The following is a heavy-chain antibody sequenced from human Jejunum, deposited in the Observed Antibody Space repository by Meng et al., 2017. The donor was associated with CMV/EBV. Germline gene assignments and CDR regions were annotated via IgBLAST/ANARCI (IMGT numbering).Heavy chain of an antibody. J-gene: IGHJ4*02. CDR2: INTNTGNP. Sequence: QWQMGQSGVGLKKPGASVKVSGKASGYTFTSYAMNWVRQAPGQGLEWMGWINTNTGNPTYAQGFTGRFVFSLDTSVSTAYLQISSLKAEDTAVYYCARDKIAVAGITGDYWGQGTLVTVSS. CDR3: ARDKIAVAGITGDY. V-gene: IGHV7-4-1*02. CDR1: GYTFTSYA. D-gene: IGHD6-19*01.